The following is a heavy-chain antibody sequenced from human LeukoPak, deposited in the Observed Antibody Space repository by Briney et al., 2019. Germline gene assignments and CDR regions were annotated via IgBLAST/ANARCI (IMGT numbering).Heavy chain of an antibody. Sequence: ASVKLSCKASGYTFTGYYMHWVRQAPGQGPEWMGWINPNSCGTDYAQKFQGRVTMTRDTSISTAYMEPSRLRSDDTAVYYCARDSRDSRAARPLYNWFDHWGQGTLVTVSS. D-gene: IGHD6-6*01. CDR2: INPNSCGT. CDR1: GYTFTGYY. CDR3: ARDSRDSRAARPLYNWFDH. J-gene: IGHJ5*02. V-gene: IGHV1-2*02.